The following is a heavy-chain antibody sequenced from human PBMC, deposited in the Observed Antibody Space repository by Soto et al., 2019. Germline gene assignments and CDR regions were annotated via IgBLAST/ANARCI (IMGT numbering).Heavy chain of an antibody. J-gene: IGHJ6*02. V-gene: IGHV3-23*01. CDR2: ISGSGGST. CDR3: AKAHDFWSGYYYYYYGMDV. CDR1: GFTFSSYA. D-gene: IGHD3-3*01. Sequence: GGSLRLSCAASGFTFSSYAMSWVRQAPGKGLEWVSAISGSGGSTYYADSVKGRFTISRDNSKNTLYLQMNSLRAEDTAVYYGAKAHDFWSGYYYYYYGMDVWGQGTTVTVSS.